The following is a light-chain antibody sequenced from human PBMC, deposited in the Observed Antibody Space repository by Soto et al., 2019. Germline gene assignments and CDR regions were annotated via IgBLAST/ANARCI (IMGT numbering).Light chain of an antibody. CDR3: SSYRSTTTFGV. CDR2: EVS. V-gene: IGLV2-14*01. CDR1: SSDIGGYNY. J-gene: IGLJ1*01. Sequence: QSVLTQPASVSGSPGQSITISCTGTSSDIGGYNYVSWYQQHPGKAPKVVINEVSNRPLGVSNRFSASKSGNTASLIISGLQADDEADYFCSSYRSTTTFGVFGTGTKLTVL.